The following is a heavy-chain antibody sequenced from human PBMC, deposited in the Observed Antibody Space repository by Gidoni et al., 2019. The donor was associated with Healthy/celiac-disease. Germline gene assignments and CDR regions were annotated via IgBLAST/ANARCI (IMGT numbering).Heavy chain of an antibody. CDR1: GFTFDDYA. CDR3: AKASFPLGTDAFDI. V-gene: IGHV3-9*01. CDR2: ISWNSGSI. D-gene: IGHD7-27*01. J-gene: IGHJ3*02. Sequence: EVQLVESGGGLVQPGRSLRLSCAASGFTFDDYAMHWVRQAPGKGLEWVSGISWNSGSIGYADSVKGRFTISRDNAKNSLYLQMNSLRAEDTALYYCAKASFPLGTDAFDIWGQGTMVTVSS.